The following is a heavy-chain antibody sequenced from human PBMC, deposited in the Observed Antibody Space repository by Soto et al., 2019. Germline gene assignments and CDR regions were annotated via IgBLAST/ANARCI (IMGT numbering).Heavy chain of an antibody. D-gene: IGHD1-26*01. CDR1: GYTFTSYY. V-gene: IGHV1-46*03. Sequence: ASVKVSCKASGYTFTSYYMHWVRQAPGQGLEWMGIINPSGGSTSYAQRFQGRVTMTRDTSTSTVYMELSSLRSEDTAVYYCASRVGGRQYYFDYWGQGTLVTVSS. J-gene: IGHJ4*02. CDR2: INPSGGST. CDR3: ASRVGGRQYYFDY.